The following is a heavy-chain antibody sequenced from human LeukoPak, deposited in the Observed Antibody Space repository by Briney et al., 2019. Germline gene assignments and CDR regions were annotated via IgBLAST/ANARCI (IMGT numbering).Heavy chain of an antibody. V-gene: IGHV3-74*01. D-gene: IGHD7-27*01. Sequence: AGSLRLSCAASGFSFSSYWMHWVRQDPGKGLVWVSRIHTDGSSTSYADSVKRRFTISRDNAKHTLFLHMNGPRADDTDVYSCATYSIHWGFFYFDGSRQGCLVTASS. CDR3: ATYSIHWGFFYFDG. CDR1: GFSFSSYW. J-gene: IGHJ4*02. CDR2: IHTDGSST.